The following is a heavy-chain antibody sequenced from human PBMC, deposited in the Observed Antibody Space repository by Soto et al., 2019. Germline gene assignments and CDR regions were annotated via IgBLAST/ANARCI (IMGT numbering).Heavy chain of an antibody. D-gene: IGHD3-22*01. Sequence: GESLKISCKVSGSTFSKYCIAWVRQKPGKGLEWMGIIYPGDSATRYSPSFQGQVTISADNSISTASLRWSSLKASDTAMYYCARTYFFDAAPYYSDSCDQGTLVTVSS. J-gene: IGHJ5*01. CDR2: IYPGDSAT. CDR3: ARTYFFDAAPYYSDS. V-gene: IGHV5-51*01. CDR1: GSTFSKYC.